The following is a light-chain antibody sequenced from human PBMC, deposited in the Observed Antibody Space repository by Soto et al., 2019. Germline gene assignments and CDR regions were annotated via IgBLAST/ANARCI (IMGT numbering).Light chain of an antibody. V-gene: IGLV2-14*03. CDR1: SSDVGRYNL. J-gene: IGLJ1*01. CDR3: SSRSSISARV. Sequence: QSALIQPASVSGSPGHSITISCTGTSSDVGRYNLVSWYQHHPGKAPKVMIYGVTNRPSGVSNRFSGSKSGNTASLTISGLQAEDEADYYCSSRSSISARVFGTGTKVTVL. CDR2: GVT.